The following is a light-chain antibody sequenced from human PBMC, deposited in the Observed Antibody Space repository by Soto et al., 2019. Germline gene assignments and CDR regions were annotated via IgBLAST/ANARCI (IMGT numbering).Light chain of an antibody. Sequence: DIQMTQSPSTLSGSVGDRVTITCRASQTISSWLAWYQQKPGKAPKLLIYKASSLGSGVPSRFSGSGSGTEFSLTISSLQPDDFATYYCQQYNIYWTFGQGTKVDI. V-gene: IGKV1-5*03. CDR2: KAS. CDR1: QTISSW. CDR3: QQYNIYWT. J-gene: IGKJ1*01.